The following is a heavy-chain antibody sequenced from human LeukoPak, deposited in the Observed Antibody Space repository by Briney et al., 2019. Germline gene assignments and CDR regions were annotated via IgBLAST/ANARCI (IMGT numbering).Heavy chain of an antibody. CDR1: GGSISSSNYY. V-gene: IGHV4-39*07. CDR3: ARNSYYDNSGEGAFDI. J-gene: IGHJ3*02. Sequence: SETLSLTCIVSGGSISSSNYYWGWIRQSPGKGLEWIGSIYDGGTTHYNPSLRSRVTMSVDTSENQFSLKLSSVTAADTAVYYCARNSYYDNSGEGAFDIWGQGTMVTVSS. D-gene: IGHD3-22*01. CDR2: IYDGGTT.